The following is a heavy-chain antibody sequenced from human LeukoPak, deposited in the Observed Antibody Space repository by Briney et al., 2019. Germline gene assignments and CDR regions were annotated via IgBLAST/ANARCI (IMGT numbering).Heavy chain of an antibody. CDR1: GGSISSGDYY. J-gene: IGHJ4*02. V-gene: IGHV4-30-4*08. CDR2: IYYSGST. Sequence: SETLSLTCTVSGGSISSGDYYWSWIRQPPGKGLEWIGYIYYSGSTYYNPSLKSRVTISVDTSKNQFSLKLSSVTAADTAVYYCARVGDDIVVVPAAPRNVYFDYWGQGTLVTVSS. D-gene: IGHD2-2*01. CDR3: ARVGDDIVVVPAAPRNVYFDY.